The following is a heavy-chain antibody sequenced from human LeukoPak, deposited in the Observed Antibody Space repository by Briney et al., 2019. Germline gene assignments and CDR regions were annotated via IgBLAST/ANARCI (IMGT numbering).Heavy chain of an antibody. CDR2: MYYSGST. CDR1: GGSISSYY. J-gene: IGHJ3*02. D-gene: IGHD1-14*01. Sequence: PSETLSLTCTVSGGSISSYYWSWIRQPPGKGLEWIGYMYYSGSTNYNPSTNYNPSLKSRVTISVDTSKNQFSLKLSSVTAADTAVYYCASVHRVIDIWGQGTMVTVSS. V-gene: IGHV4-59*08. CDR3: ASVHRVIDI.